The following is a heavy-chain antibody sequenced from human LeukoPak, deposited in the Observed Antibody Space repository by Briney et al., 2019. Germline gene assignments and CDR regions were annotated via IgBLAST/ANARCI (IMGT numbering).Heavy chain of an antibody. D-gene: IGHD2-2*01. CDR2: ISYDGSNK. Sequence: PGGSLRLSCAASGFTFSSYAMHWVRQAPGKGLEWVAVISYDGSNKYYADSVKGRFAISRDNSKNTLYLQMNSLRAEDTAVYYCARAPYCSSTSCTTFDYWGQGTLVTVSS. CDR1: GFTFSSYA. CDR3: ARAPYCSSTSCTTFDY. J-gene: IGHJ4*02. V-gene: IGHV3-30*09.